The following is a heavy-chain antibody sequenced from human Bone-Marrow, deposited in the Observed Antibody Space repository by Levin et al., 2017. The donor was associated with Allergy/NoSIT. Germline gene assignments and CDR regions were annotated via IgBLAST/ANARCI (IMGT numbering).Heavy chain of an antibody. Sequence: PGESLKISCAASGFTFDDYGMSWVRQAPGKGLEWVSGINWNGGSTGYADSVKGRFTISRDNAKNSLYLQMNSLRAEDTALYHCARDSARTLRSYCSSTSCYRGGNWFDPWGQGTLVTVSS. D-gene: IGHD2-2*01. V-gene: IGHV3-20*01. CDR1: GFTFDDYG. J-gene: IGHJ5*02. CDR3: ARDSARTLRSYCSSTSCYRGGNWFDP. CDR2: INWNGGST.